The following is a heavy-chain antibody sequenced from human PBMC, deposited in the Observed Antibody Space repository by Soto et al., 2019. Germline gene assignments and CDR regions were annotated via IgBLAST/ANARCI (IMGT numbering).Heavy chain of an antibody. CDR2: ISGSGAGT. J-gene: IGHJ4*02. Sequence: QVSESGGGLVQPGGSLRLSCTVSGLTFRSFAMSWVRQATGKGLEWVSTISGSGAGTYYADSVKGRFTISRENSKNTLYLQMKSLRAEEKDVYYCAKKKGLRLENYCVEYWGQGTLVTVSS. V-gene: IGHV3-23*01. CDR1: GLTFRSFA. D-gene: IGHD3-16*01. CDR3: AKKKGLRLENYCVEY.